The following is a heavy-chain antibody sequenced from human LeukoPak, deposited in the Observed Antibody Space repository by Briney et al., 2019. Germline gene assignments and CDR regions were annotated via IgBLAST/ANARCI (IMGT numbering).Heavy chain of an antibody. CDR2: INYSGAT. J-gene: IGHJ4*02. CDR3: AKGLVVVITPFDY. Sequence: SETLSLTCTVSGGSISGSTYHWGWTRQPPGKGLEWIGSINYSGATYYNPSLESRVTISVDTSQNQFSLKVSPVTAADTAVYYCAKGLVVVITPFDYWGQGTLVTVSS. D-gene: IGHD3-22*01. V-gene: IGHV4-39*01. CDR1: GGSISGSTYH.